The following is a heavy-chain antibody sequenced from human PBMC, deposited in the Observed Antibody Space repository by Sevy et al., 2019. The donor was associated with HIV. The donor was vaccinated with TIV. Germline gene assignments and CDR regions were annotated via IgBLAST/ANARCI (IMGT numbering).Heavy chain of an antibody. J-gene: IGHJ4*02. Sequence: SETLSLTCTVSGGSISSYYWSWIRQPPGKGLEWLGYIYYNGSTNYNPSLKSRVTISVDTSKNQFSLKLSSVTAADTAVYYCARGPWFGELAPDYWGQGTLVTVSS. D-gene: IGHD3-10*01. V-gene: IGHV4-59*01. CDR2: IYYNGST. CDR3: ARGPWFGELAPDY. CDR1: GGSISSYY.